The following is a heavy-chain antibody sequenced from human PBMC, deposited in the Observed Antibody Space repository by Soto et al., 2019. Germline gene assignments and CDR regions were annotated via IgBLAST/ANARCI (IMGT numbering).Heavy chain of an antibody. Sequence: GGSLRLSCVASGFTFNNYAMAWVRQAPGKGLGWVSTISGSGFSTYYADSVKGRFTVSRDNSKNMLFLLMNSLRAEDTAVYFCARDLREGGMAVSSDIWGQGTMVTVSS. CDR2: ISGSGFST. CDR1: GFTFNNYA. V-gene: IGHV3-23*01. D-gene: IGHD6-19*01. CDR3: ARDLREGGMAVSSDI. J-gene: IGHJ3*02.